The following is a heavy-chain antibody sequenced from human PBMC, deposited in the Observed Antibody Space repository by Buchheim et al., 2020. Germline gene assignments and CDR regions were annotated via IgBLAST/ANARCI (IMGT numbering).Heavy chain of an antibody. Sequence: EVQLVESGGGLVQPGGSLRLSCAASGFTFNIYSMNWVRQAPGKGLEWVSYIRGSSSTIYYADSVKGRFIISRDDAKNLLYMQMNSLRAEDTAVYYCTRGVQYSSDYWGQGTL. J-gene: IGHJ4*02. D-gene: IGHD6-6*01. V-gene: IGHV3-48*01. CDR2: IRGSSSTI. CDR1: GFTFNIYS. CDR3: TRGVQYSSDY.